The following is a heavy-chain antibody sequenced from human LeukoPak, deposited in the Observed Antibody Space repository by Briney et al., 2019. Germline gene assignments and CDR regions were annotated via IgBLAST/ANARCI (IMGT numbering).Heavy chain of an antibody. CDR2: VFYPGST. CDR3: ASRPSGSTWYGVFDY. D-gene: IGHD6-13*01. Sequence: SETLSLTCTVSGGPIDRHYWSWIRQPPGKGLEWIGYVFYPGSTNYNPSLKSRVTMSLDTSRDQFSLRLTSVTAADTAIYYCASRPSGSTWYGVFDYWSQGTLVTVSS. J-gene: IGHJ4*02. V-gene: IGHV4-59*11. CDR1: GGPIDRHY.